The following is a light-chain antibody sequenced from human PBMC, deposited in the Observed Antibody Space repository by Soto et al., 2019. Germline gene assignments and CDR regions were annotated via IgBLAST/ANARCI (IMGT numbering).Light chain of an antibody. CDR2: DAS. CDR1: QSVSSY. V-gene: IGKV3-11*01. Sequence: EIVLTQSPATLSLSPGERATLSCRASQSVSSYLAWYQHKPGQAPRLLIYDASNRATGIPGRFSGSGSGTEFTLTISSLEPEDLAVYYCQHRSNWPLTFGGGTKVEIK. CDR3: QHRSNWPLT. J-gene: IGKJ4*01.